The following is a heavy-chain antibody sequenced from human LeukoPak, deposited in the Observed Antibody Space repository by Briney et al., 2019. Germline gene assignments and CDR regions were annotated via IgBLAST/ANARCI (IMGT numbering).Heavy chain of an antibody. CDR1: GYTFTGYY. J-gene: IGHJ1*01. CDR2: INPNSGGT. D-gene: IGHD3-22*01. V-gene: IGHV1-2*06. Sequence: GASVKVSCKASGYTFTGYYMHWVRQAPGQGLEWMGRINPNSGGTNYAQKFQGRVTMTRDTSISTAYMELSRLRSDDTAVYYCARGPYYYDTKYFQHWGQGTVVTVSS. CDR3: ARGPYYYDTKYFQH.